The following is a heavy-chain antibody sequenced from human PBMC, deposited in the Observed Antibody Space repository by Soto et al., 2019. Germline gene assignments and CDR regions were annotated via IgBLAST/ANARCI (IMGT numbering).Heavy chain of an antibody. V-gene: IGHV3-48*03. CDR2: ISYTGSPT. CDR1: GFTFSSYE. D-gene: IGHD5-12*01. CDR3: VRDRSALVPTSIDY. J-gene: IGHJ4*02. Sequence: HPGGSLRLSCAASGFTFSSYEMNWVRQAPGKGLEWVSYISYTGSPTDYADSVKGRFTISRDNAKNSLYLQMNSLRVEDTAVYYCVRDRSALVPTSIDYWGQGTLVTVSS.